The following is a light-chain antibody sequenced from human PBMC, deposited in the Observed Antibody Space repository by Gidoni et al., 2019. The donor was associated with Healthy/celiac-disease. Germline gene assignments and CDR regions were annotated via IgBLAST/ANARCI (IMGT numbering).Light chain of an antibody. V-gene: IGKV1-5*03. J-gene: IGKJ1*01. Sequence: DIQMTQYPSTLSASLGDRVTITCRASQSISSLLAWYQQKPGKAPKLLIYKASSLESGVPSRFSGSGSGTEFTLTISSLQPDDFATYYCQQYNSYSKTFGQXTKVEIK. CDR3: QQYNSYSKT. CDR2: KAS. CDR1: QSISSL.